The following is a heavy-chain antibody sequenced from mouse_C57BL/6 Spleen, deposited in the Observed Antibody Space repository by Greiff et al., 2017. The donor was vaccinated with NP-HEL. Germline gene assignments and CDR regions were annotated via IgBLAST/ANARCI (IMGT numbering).Heavy chain of an antibody. Sequence: EVQLQQSGPGLVKPSQSLSLTCSVTGYSITSGYYWNWIRQFPGNKLEWMGYISYDGSNNYNPSLKNRISITRDTSKNQFFLKLNSVTTEDTATYYCAREFLLWWGQGTLVTVSA. J-gene: IGHJ3*02. V-gene: IGHV3-6*01. CDR3: AREFLLW. D-gene: IGHD2-10*01. CDR1: GYSITSGYY. CDR2: ISYDGSN.